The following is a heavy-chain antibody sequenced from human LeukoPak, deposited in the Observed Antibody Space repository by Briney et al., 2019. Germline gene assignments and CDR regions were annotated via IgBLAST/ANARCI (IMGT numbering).Heavy chain of an antibody. D-gene: IGHD6-19*01. CDR3: ATAPQGWNFEY. V-gene: IGHV3-53*01. CDR1: GFLVSSYY. J-gene: IGHJ4*02. CDR2: IYPDGNT. Sequence: GGSLRLSCAASGFLVSSYYMSWVRQAPGKGLEWISAIYPDGNTYYAGSVKGRFTISRDKSKNTLFLQMNSLGAEDTAVYYCATAPQGWNFEYWGQGTLVTVSS.